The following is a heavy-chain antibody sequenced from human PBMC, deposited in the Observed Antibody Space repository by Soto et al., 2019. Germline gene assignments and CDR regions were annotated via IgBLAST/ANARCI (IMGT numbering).Heavy chain of an antibody. Sequence: QVQLQESGPGLVKPSETLSLTCTVSGDSVRSGLYYWSWIRQPPGKRLELIGFIDYSGSTNHNPSPKSRVTISIATSKNQFSLKLTSVTAADTAVYYCARVGYHSSDYLSKWFDPWGQGTLVTVSS. J-gene: IGHJ5*02. CDR3: ARVGYHSSDYLSKWFDP. V-gene: IGHV4-61*01. D-gene: IGHD3-22*01. CDR1: GDSVRSGLYY. CDR2: IDYSGST.